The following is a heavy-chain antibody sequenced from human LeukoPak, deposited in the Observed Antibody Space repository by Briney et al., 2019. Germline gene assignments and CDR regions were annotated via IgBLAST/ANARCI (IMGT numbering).Heavy chain of an antibody. Sequence: GGSLRLSCAASGFTFNSYAMSWVRQAPGKGLEWVSAISGSGGSTYYADSVKGRFTISRDNSKNTLYLQMNSLRAEDTAVYYCVCRSGLSDYYWGQGTLVTVSS. J-gene: IGHJ4*02. CDR3: VCRSGLSDYY. D-gene: IGHD3-3*01. V-gene: IGHV3-23*01. CDR2: ISGSGGST. CDR1: GFTFNSYA.